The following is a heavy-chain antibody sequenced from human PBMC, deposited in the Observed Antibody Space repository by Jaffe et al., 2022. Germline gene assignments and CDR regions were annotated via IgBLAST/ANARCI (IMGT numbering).Heavy chain of an antibody. Sequence: QVQLVESGGGVVQPGRSLRLSCAASGFTFSSYGMHWVRQAPGKGLEWVAVISYDGSNKYYADSVKGRFTISRDNSKNTLYLQMNSLRAEDTAVYYCAKDHYGDYPSAFDIWGQGTMVTVSS. D-gene: IGHD4-17*01. J-gene: IGHJ3*02. CDR3: AKDHYGDYPSAFDI. CDR1: GFTFSSYG. CDR2: ISYDGSNK. V-gene: IGHV3-30*18.